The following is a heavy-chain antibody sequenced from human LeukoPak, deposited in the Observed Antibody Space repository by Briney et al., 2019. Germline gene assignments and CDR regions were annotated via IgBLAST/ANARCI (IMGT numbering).Heavy chain of an antibody. D-gene: IGHD1-26*01. CDR1: GYTFTSYD. CDR2: MNPSSGNT. Sequence: ASVKVSCKASGYTFTSYDINWVRQATGQGLEWMGWMNPSSGNTGYAQKFQGRVTMTRNTSISTAYMVLSSLRSEDTAVYYCARGSLLTLYSGSSHNWFDPWGQGTLVTVSS. J-gene: IGHJ5*02. V-gene: IGHV1-8*01. CDR3: ARGSLLTLYSGSSHNWFDP.